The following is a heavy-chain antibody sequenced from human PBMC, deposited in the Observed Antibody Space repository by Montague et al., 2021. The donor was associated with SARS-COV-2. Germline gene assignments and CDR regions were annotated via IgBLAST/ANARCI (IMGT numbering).Heavy chain of an antibody. J-gene: IGHJ6*02. CDR2: TYYRSKWYN. V-gene: IGHV6-1*01. D-gene: IGHD6-13*01. Sequence: CAISGDSVSSNSAAWNWIRQSPSRGLEWLGRTYYRSKWYNDYAVSVKSRITINPDTSKNQFSLQLNSVTPEDTAVYYCASGRMVPYSSSWTTLYYYYGMDVCGQGTTVTVSS. CDR1: GDSVSSNSAA. CDR3: ASGRMVPYSSSWTTLYYYYGMDV.